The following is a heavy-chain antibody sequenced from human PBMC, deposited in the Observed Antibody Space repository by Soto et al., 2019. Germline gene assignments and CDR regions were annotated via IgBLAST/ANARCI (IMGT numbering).Heavy chain of an antibody. CDR3: AHDSSGLYGFDY. J-gene: IGHJ4*02. V-gene: IGHV2-5*02. Sequence: QITLKESGPTLVKPTQTLTLTCTFSGFSLSTSGVGVGWIRQPPGKALEWLALIYWDDDKRYSPSLKSRLTITQDTSKNQVVLTMTNMDPVDTATYYCAHDSSGLYGFDYWGQGTLVTVSS. CDR2: IYWDDDK. CDR1: GFSLSTSGVG. D-gene: IGHD6-19*01.